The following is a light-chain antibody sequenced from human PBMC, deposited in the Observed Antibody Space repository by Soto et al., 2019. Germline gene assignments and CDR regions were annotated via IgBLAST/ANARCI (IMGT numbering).Light chain of an antibody. CDR3: QQYNYWPRT. CDR2: DVS. CDR1: QSISGW. J-gene: IGKJ1*01. Sequence: DIQMTQSPSTLSASVGDRVTTTCRASQSISGWLARYQQKPGKAPKLLIYDVSSLESGVPSRFSGSGSGTDSTLTISSLQSDDFAIYYCQQYNYWPRTFGQGTKVDIK. V-gene: IGKV1-5*01.